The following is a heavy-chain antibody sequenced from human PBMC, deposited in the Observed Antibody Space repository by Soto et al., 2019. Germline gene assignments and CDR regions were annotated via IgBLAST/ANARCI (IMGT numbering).Heavy chain of an antibody. CDR2: KNPNSGNT. Sequence: QVQLVQSGAEVKKPGASVKVSCKASGYTFTSYDINWVRQATGQGLEWMGWKNPNSGNTGYAQKFQGRVTMTRNTSISTAYMELSSLRSEDTAVYYCASPFNDYGDYVIIWGQGTLVTVSS. D-gene: IGHD4-17*01. CDR3: ASPFNDYGDYVII. CDR1: GYTFTSYD. V-gene: IGHV1-8*01. J-gene: IGHJ4*02.